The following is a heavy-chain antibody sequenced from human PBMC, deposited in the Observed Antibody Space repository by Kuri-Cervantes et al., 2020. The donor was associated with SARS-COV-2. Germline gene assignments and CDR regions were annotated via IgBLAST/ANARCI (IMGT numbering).Heavy chain of an antibody. CDR1: GFIFNDYW. V-gene: IGHV3-7*01. CDR2: INQDGSEK. CDR3: ARDRSTHYFDY. J-gene: IGHJ4*02. Sequence: GGSLRLSCAASGFIFNDYWMSWVRQAPGKGLEWVANINQDGSEKYCVDSVKGRFTISRDNSKNTLYLQMNSLRAEDTAVYYCARDRSTHYFDYWGQGTLVTVSS.